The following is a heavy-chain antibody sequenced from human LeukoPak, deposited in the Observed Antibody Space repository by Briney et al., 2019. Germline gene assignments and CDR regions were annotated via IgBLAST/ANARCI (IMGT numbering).Heavy chain of an antibody. D-gene: IGHD2-2*02. CDR1: GFTFSSYG. J-gene: IGHJ4*02. CDR3: AKERGSIVVVPAAIFDY. V-gene: IGHV3-30*02. CDR2: IRYDGSNK. Sequence: HPGGSLRLSCAASGFTFSSYGMHWVRQAPGKGLEWVAFIRYDGSNKYYADSVKGRFTISRDNSKNTLYLQMNSLRAEDTAVYYCAKERGSIVVVPAAIFDYWGQGTLVTVSS.